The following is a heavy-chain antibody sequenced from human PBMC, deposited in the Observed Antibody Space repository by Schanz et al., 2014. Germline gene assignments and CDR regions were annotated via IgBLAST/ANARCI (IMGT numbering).Heavy chain of an antibody. Sequence: QVQLVQSEAEVKKPGSSVKVSCKASGITFSTYVVVCVRQAPGQGLEWMGRIIPILGIANYAQNFQGRVTITADKSTSTAYMELTSLRSEDTAVYYCAGTYCSSTSCYTGYYYMDVWGKGTTVTVSS. D-gene: IGHD2-2*02. V-gene: IGHV1-69*02. CDR1: GITFSTYV. CDR3: AGTYCSSTSCYTGYYYMDV. J-gene: IGHJ6*03. CDR2: IIPILGIA.